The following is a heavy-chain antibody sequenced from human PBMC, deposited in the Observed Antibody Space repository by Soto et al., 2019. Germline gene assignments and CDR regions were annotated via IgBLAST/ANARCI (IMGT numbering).Heavy chain of an antibody. CDR1: GFTFSYYW. CDR2: IHSDGSST. J-gene: IGHJ3*01. CDR3: ARGDRVAFDR. V-gene: IGHV3-74*03. Sequence: EVQLVESGGGLVQPGESLRLSCAASGFTFSYYWMHWVRQAPGKGLVWVSRIHSDGSSTTYADSVKDRFTISRDNARNTLYLQMNSLRAEDTAVYYCARGDRVAFDRWGQGTVLTVSS.